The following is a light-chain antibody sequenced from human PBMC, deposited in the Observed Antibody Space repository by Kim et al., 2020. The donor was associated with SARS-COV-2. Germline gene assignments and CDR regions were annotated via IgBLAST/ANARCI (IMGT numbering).Light chain of an antibody. J-gene: IGKJ1*01. Sequence: AIQLTQSPSSLSASVGDRVTITCRTSQGISSALAWYQQKPGKAPKLLIYDASSLESGVPSRFSGSGSGTDFTLTISSLQPEDFATYYCQQFNSYLWTFGQGTKVDIK. V-gene: IGKV1-13*02. CDR1: QGISSA. CDR3: QQFNSYLWT. CDR2: DAS.